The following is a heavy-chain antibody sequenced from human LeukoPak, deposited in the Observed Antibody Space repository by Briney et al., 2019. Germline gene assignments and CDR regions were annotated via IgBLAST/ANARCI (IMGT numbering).Heavy chain of an antibody. J-gene: IGHJ4*02. V-gene: IGHV3-30*02. CDR3: AKDLRAVGATV. D-gene: IGHD1-26*01. Sequence: GGSLRLSCAASGFTFSSYGMHWVRQAPGKGLEWVASIRYDGRNKYYADSVKGRFTISRDNSKNTLYLQMNSLRAEDTAVYYCAKDLRAVGATVWGQGTLVTVSS. CDR2: IRYDGRNK. CDR1: GFTFSSYG.